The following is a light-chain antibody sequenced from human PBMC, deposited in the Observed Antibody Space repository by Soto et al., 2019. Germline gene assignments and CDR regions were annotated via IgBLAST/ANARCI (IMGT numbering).Light chain of an antibody. Sequence: DIQMTQPPSTLSASVGDSLTHTCRASQSIGRFLAWYQHQPGKAPKLLIYDASTLESGVPARFSGTGSGTEFTFSITSLQPEDFGTYYCQQCYMGWTFGQGTKVDIK. J-gene: IGKJ1*01. CDR3: QQCYMGWT. V-gene: IGKV1-5*01. CDR1: QSIGRF. CDR2: DAS.